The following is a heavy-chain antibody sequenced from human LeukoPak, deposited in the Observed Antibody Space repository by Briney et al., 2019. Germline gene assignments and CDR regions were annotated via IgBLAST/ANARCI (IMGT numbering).Heavy chain of an antibody. V-gene: IGHV4-59*01. D-gene: IGHD1-14*01. Sequence: SETLSLTCTVSGGSISSYYWSWIRQPPGKGLEWIGYIYYSGSTNYNPSLKSRVTISVDTSKNQFSLKLSSVTAADTAVYYCARVIRGEPDLAPDYYYMDVWGKGTTVTISS. J-gene: IGHJ6*03. CDR1: GGSISSYY. CDR2: IYYSGST. CDR3: ARVIRGEPDLAPDYYYMDV.